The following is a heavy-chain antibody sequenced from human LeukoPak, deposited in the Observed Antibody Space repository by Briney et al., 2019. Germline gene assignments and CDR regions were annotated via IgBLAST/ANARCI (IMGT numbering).Heavy chain of an antibody. Sequence: SETLSLTCTVSGGSISSGDYYWSWIRQPPGKGLEWIGYIYYSGTTYYNPSLKSRVTISVDTSKNQFSLKLTPVTAADTAVYFCARGPYGSGSYYWGQGTLVTVSS. D-gene: IGHD3-10*01. CDR1: GGSISSGDYY. CDR3: ARGPYGSGSYY. V-gene: IGHV4-30-4*01. J-gene: IGHJ4*02. CDR2: IYYSGTT.